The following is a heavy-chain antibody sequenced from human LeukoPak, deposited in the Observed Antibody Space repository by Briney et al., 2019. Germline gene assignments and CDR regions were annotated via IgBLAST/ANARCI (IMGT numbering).Heavy chain of an antibody. V-gene: IGHV3-30*02. CDR2: IRYDGTNK. D-gene: IGHD5-12*01. J-gene: IGHJ6*03. Sequence: GGSLRLSCAASGFTFRSYGIHWVRQAPGKGLEWVAIIRYDGTNKYYADSVKGRFTISRDNSKNTLYLQMNSLRAEDTAVYYCAKGSGYEAQYCYYYMDVWGKGTTVTISS. CDR3: AKGSGYEAQYCYYYMDV. CDR1: GFTFRSYG.